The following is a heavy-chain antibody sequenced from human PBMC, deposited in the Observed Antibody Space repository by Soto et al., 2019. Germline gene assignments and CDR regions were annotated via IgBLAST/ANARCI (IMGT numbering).Heavy chain of an antibody. J-gene: IGHJ5*02. V-gene: IGHV3-30-3*01. CDR3: AREEGGYSGYDANWFDP. CDR1: GCTFNTYA. CDR2: ISYDGTNK. Sequence: GGSLRLSCAASGCTFNTYALHWVRHAPGKGLEWVAVISYDGTNKYYAESVEGRFTISRDNSKNTLLLQMNSLRADDTAVYYCAREEGGYSGYDANWFDPWGQGTLVTVSS. D-gene: IGHD5-12*01.